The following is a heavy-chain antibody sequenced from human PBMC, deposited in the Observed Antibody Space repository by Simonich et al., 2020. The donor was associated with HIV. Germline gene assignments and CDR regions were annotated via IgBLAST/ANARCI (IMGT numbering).Heavy chain of an antibody. V-gene: IGHV5-51*01. D-gene: IGHD6-19*01. Sequence: EVQLVQSGAEVKKPGESLQISCKGSGYSFTSYWIVWVRQMPGKGLEWMGIIYPGDSDTKDSPSFQGQVTISADKYISTAYLQWSSLKASDTAMYYCVRRMAGTDAFDIWGQGTMVTVSS. J-gene: IGHJ3*02. CDR2: IYPGDSDT. CDR3: VRRMAGTDAFDI. CDR1: GYSFTSYW.